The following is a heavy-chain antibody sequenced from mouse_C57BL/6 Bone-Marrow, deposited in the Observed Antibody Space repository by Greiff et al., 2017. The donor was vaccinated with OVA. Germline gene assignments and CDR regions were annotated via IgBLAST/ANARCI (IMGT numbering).Heavy chain of an antibody. CDR1: GYTFTSYW. J-gene: IGHJ2*01. V-gene: IGHV1-55*01. CDR2: IYPGSGST. Sequence: VKLQQPGAELVKPGASVKMSCKASGYTFTSYWITWVKQRPGQGLEWIGDIYPGSGSTNYNEKFKSKATLTVDTSSSTAYMQLSSLTSEDSAVYYCARRLWLRRGFDYWGQGTTLTVSS. CDR3: ARRLWLRRGFDY. D-gene: IGHD2-2*01.